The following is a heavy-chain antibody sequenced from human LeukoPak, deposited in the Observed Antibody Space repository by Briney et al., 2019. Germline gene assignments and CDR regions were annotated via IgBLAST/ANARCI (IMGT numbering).Heavy chain of an antibody. D-gene: IGHD6-19*01. V-gene: IGHV3-23*01. CDR3: TTDLMTGFSSGWYFAY. J-gene: IGHJ4*02. CDR1: GFTFSSND. CDR2: TAGSEDST. Sequence: GGSLRLSCVASGFTFSSNDMSWVRQAPGKGLEWVAVTAGSEDSTHYADSVRGRFIISTDNSKNRLYLQMNSLRAEDTAEYYCTTDLMTGFSSGWYFAYWGQGTLVTVSS.